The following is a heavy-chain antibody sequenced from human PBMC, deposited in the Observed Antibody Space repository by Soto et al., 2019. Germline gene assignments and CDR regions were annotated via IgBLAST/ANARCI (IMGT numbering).Heavy chain of an antibody. CDR3: AREEDYGDYVGWFDP. V-gene: IGHV6-1*01. D-gene: IGHD4-17*01. J-gene: IGHJ5*02. CDR2: TYYRSKWYN. CDR1: GDNVSSISDA. Sequence: PSPTLSITCHISGDNVSSISDAWNWIRQSTSRGLKWLGRTYYRSKWYNDYAVSVKSRITINPDTSKNQFSLQLNSVTPEDTAVYYCAREEDYGDYVGWFDPWGQGTLVTVSS.